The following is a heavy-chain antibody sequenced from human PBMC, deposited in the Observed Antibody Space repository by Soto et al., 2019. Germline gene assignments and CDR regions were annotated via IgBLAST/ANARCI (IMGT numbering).Heavy chain of an antibody. CDR2: IYYSGTT. CDR3: ARDKIWFGEVPYYYGMDV. CDR1: GGSISSDEYY. J-gene: IGHJ6*02. Sequence: QVQLQESGPGLVKPSQTLSLTCTVSGGSISSDEYYWTWIRQPPGKGLEWLGYIYYSGTTYYNPSLKSRLTISVDTSKNQCSLKLSSVSVADTAVYYCARDKIWFGEVPYYYGMDVWGQGTTVTVSS. D-gene: IGHD3-10*01. V-gene: IGHV4-30-4*01.